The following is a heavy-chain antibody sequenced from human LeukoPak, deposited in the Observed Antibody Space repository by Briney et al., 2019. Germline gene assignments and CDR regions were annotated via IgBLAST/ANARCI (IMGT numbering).Heavy chain of an antibody. CDR1: GYTFITYG. CDR2: ITAYNGNT. V-gene: IGHV1-18*01. J-gene: IGHJ3*02. D-gene: IGHD3-9*01. Sequence: ASVKVSCKTSGYTFITYGISWVRQAPGQGREWMGWITAYNGNTKYAQKLQDRVTMTTDTSTSTAYMELRSLRSDDTAVYYCARVNYDILTGYYIPHAFDIWGQGTMVTVSS. CDR3: ARVNYDILTGYYIPHAFDI.